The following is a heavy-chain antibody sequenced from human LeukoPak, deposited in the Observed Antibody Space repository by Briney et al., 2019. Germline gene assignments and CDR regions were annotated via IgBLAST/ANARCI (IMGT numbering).Heavy chain of an antibody. D-gene: IGHD3-22*01. V-gene: IGHV5-51*01. CDR2: IYPGDSDT. J-gene: IGHJ4*02. CDR1: GYSFTSYW. CDR3: ARSPNYDSSATTLDY. Sequence: GESLKISCKGSGYSFTSYWIGWVRQVPGKGLEWMGIIYPGDSDTRYSPSFQGQVTISADKSISTAYLQWSSLKASDTAMYYCARSPNYDSSATTLDYWGQGTLVTVSS.